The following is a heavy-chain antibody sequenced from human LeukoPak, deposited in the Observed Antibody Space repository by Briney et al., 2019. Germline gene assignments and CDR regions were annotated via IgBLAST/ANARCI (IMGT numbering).Heavy chain of an antibody. D-gene: IGHD3-22*01. CDR2: IWYDGRNK. Sequence: GGSLRLSCAASGFTFSSYGMHWVRQAPGRGLEWVALIWYDGRNKYYADSVKGRFTISRDKSKNTLSLQLNSLRDEDTSVYYCARDGGSSGYHDALDIWGQGTMVTVSA. V-gene: IGHV3-33*01. CDR3: ARDGGSSGYHDALDI. J-gene: IGHJ3*02. CDR1: GFTFSSYG.